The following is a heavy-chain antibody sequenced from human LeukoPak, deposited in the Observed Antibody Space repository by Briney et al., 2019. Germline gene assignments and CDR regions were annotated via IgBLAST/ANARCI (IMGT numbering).Heavy chain of an antibody. D-gene: IGHD4-17*01. CDR1: GGSISSYY. CDR2: IYYSGST. J-gene: IGHJ4*02. V-gene: IGHV4-59*12. Sequence: SETLSLTCTVSGGSISSYYWSWIRQPPGKGLEWIGYIYYSGSTNYSPSLKSRVTISVDTSKNQFSLKLSSVTAADTAVYYCARSHPYGDHKYWGQGTLVTVPS. CDR3: ARSHPYGDHKY.